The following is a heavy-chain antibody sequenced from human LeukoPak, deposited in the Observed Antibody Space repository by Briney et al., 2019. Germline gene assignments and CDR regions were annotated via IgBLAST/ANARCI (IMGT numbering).Heavy chain of an antibody. Sequence: GGSLRLSCAASGFTFSSYSMNLVRQAPGKGLEWVSSISSSSSYIYYADSVKGRFTISRDNAKNSLYLQMNSLRAEDTAVYYCARTPLYGGSFDYWGQGTLVTVSS. CDR3: ARTPLYGGSFDY. CDR1: GFTFSSYS. V-gene: IGHV3-21*01. J-gene: IGHJ4*02. CDR2: ISSSSSYI. D-gene: IGHD4/OR15-4a*01.